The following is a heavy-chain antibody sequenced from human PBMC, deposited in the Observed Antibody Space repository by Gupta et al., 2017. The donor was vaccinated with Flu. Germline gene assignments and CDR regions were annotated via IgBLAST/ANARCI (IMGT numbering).Heavy chain of an antibody. CDR2: INPDGSST. J-gene: IGHJ4*02. CDR1: GVTVRGSY. Sequence: GAGVTVRGSYLEWVRQGPGKGQVWVSRINPDGSSTTYADYGKGRFIISRDNAKNTLYLQMNSRGADDTAVYYCAAVTTGCWGQGTLVTVSS. CDR3: AAVTTGC. D-gene: IGHD4-17*01. V-gene: IGHV3-74*03.